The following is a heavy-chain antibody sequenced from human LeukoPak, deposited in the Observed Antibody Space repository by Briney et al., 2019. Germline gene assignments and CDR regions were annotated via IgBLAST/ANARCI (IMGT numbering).Heavy chain of an antibody. J-gene: IGHJ6*03. CDR1: GFTFSSYA. CDR2: INSDGSST. D-gene: IGHD2-8*01. Sequence: GGSLRLSCAASGFTFSSYAMSWVRQAPGKGLVWVSRINSDGSSTSYADSVKGRFTISRDNAKNTLYLQMNSLRAEDTAVYYCARVLYCTNGVCYWHYYYMDVWGKGTTVTVSS. CDR3: ARVLYCTNGVCYWHYYYMDV. V-gene: IGHV3-74*01.